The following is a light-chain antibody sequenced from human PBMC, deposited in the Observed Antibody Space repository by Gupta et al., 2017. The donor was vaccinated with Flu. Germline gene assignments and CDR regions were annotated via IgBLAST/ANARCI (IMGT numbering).Light chain of an antibody. Sequence: QSVLPQPPSASGTPGQRVTISCSGRSSNIGSNYVNWYQQVPGPDPKLLISCKNQRPSGVPHRFSCATSCASASLVTSGRQYGDDAEEYCSEWDDSLNGHEVLGTGTKVTVL. CDR2: CKN. CDR3: SEWDDSLNGHEV. V-gene: IGLV1-44*01. CDR1: SSNIGSNY. J-gene: IGLJ1*01.